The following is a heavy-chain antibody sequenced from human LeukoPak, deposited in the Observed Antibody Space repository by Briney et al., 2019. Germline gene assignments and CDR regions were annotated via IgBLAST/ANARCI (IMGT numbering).Heavy chain of an antibody. J-gene: IGHJ4*02. CDR2: INPNSGGT. Sequence: ASVEVSCKASGYTFTGYYMHWVRQAPGQGLEWMGWINPNSGGTNYAQKFQGRVTMTRDTSISTAYMELSRLRSDDTAVYYCARGGKVVVTANFDYWGQGTLVTVSS. V-gene: IGHV1-2*02. CDR1: GYTFTGYY. CDR3: ARGGKVVVTANFDY. D-gene: IGHD2-21*02.